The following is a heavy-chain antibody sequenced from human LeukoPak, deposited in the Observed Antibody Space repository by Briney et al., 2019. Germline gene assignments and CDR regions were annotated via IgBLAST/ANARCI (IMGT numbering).Heavy chain of an antibody. Sequence: SVKVSCKASGGTFSSYAISWVRQAPGQGLEWMGRIIPILGIANYAQKFQGRVTITADKSTSTAYMELSSLRSEDTAVYYCATTLGYCSSTSCPAEYWGQGTLVTVSS. CDR1: GGTFSSYA. V-gene: IGHV1-69*04. J-gene: IGHJ4*02. D-gene: IGHD2-2*01. CDR3: ATTLGYCSSTSCPAEY. CDR2: IIPILGIA.